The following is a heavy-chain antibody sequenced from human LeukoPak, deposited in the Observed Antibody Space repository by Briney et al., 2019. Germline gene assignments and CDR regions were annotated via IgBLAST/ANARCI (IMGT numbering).Heavy chain of an antibody. D-gene: IGHD3-3*01. CDR2: ISAYNGNT. CDR1: GYTFTSYG. J-gene: IGHJ4*02. CDR3: ARDTTIFGVALYYFDY. Sequence: VASVKVSCKASGYTFTSYGISWVRQDPGQGLEWMGWISAYNGNTNYAQKLQGRVAMTTDTSTSTAYMELRSLRSDDTAVYYCARDTTIFGVALYYFDYWGQGTLVTVSS. V-gene: IGHV1-18*01.